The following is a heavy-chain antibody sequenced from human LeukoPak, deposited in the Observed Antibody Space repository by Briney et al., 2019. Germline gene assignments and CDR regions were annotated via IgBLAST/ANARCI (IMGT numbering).Heavy chain of an antibody. CDR2: INHSGST. CDR1: GGSFSGYY. D-gene: IGHD3-3*01. CDR3: ARGLDIRDFWSGYLNYYYYMDV. Sequence: SETLSLTCAVYGGSFSGYYWSWIRQPPGKGLEWIGEINHSGSTNYNPSLKSRVTISVDTSKNQFSLKLSSVTAADTAVYYCARGLDIRDFWSGYLNYYYYMDVWGKGTTVTVSS. J-gene: IGHJ6*03. V-gene: IGHV4-34*01.